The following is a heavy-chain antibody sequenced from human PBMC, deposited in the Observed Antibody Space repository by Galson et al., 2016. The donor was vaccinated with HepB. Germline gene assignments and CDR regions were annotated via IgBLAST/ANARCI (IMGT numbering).Heavy chain of an antibody. D-gene: IGHD2-15*01. V-gene: IGHV1-18*04. CDR3: ARESLYCSGGNCYSPLGDY. Sequence: SVKVSCKASGYTFINYGISWVRQAPGQGLEWMGWISVDIGNTNYAQKLQDRVTMSTETSTSTAYMELRSLRSDDTAVYYCARESLYCSGGNCYSPLGDYWGQGTLVTVSS. CDR2: ISVDIGNT. J-gene: IGHJ4*02. CDR1: GYTFINYG.